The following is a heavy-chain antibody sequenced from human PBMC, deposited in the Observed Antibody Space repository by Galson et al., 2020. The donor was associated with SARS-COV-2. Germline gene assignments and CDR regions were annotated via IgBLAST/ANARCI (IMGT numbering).Heavy chain of an antibody. CDR3: ARDRISAPDDFDY. V-gene: IGHV1-2*02. CDR2: VTPHSGDM. Sequence: ASVKVSCQASGYSFTGYYIHWVRQAPGEGLEWMRWVTPHSGDMTPKEKSQARVSMTRDTSISTAYLELSRLTPDDTSVYYCARDRISAPDDFDYWGQGTLVTVSS. J-gene: IGHJ4*02. CDR1: GYSFTGYY. D-gene: IGHD6-13*01.